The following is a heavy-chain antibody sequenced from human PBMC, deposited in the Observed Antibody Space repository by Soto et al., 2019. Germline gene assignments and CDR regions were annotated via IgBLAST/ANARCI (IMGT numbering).Heavy chain of an antibody. D-gene: IGHD5-12*01. J-gene: IGHJ4*02. CDR3: VRHAQWIIRAY. Sequence: SETLSLTCAVSGGSISSSNWWSWVRQPPGKGLEWIGEIYHSGSTNYNPSLKSRVTISVDKSKNQFSLKLSSVTATDTAVYYCVRHAQWIIRAYWGQGSLVTVSS. CDR2: IYHSGST. V-gene: IGHV4-4*02. CDR1: GGSISSSNW.